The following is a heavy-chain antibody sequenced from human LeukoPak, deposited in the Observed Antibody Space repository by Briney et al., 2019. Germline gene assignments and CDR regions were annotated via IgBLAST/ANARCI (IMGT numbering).Heavy chain of an antibody. D-gene: IGHD6-25*01. CDR1: GGSISSYY. CDR2: FHYSGTT. CDR3: ARTYSSGAFDI. J-gene: IGHJ3*02. Sequence: SETLSLTCTVSGGSISSYYWSWIRQPPGKELEWIGYFHYSGTTNYNPSPKSRVTISVDTSKNQFSLKLRFVTAADTAVYYCARTYSSGAFDIWGQGTMVTVSS. V-gene: IGHV4-59*08.